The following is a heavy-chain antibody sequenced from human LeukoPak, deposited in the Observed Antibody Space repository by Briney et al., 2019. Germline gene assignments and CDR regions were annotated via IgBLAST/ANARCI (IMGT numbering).Heavy chain of an antibody. Sequence: PSETLSLTCTVSGGSISVYYWSWIRQPPGKGLEWIGYIYYSGSTNYNPSLKSRVTISVDTSKNQFSLKLTSVTAADTAVYYCARGRRDGYNKIMPFDYWGQGTLVTVSS. D-gene: IGHD5-24*01. CDR1: GGSISVYY. CDR3: ARGRRDGYNKIMPFDY. J-gene: IGHJ4*02. V-gene: IGHV4-59*12. CDR2: IYYSGST.